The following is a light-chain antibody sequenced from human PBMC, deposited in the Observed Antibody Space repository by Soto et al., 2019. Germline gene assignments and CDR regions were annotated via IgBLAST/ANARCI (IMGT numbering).Light chain of an antibody. CDR3: QQYNSYPLT. CDR2: DAS. CDR1: QSISSW. J-gene: IGKJ4*01. V-gene: IGKV1-5*01. Sequence: DIQMTQSPSTLYASVGDRVTITCRASQSISSWLAWYQQKPGKAPKLLIYDASSLESGVTSRFSGSGSGTEFTLTISSLQPDDFATYYCQQYNSYPLTFGGGTKVEIK.